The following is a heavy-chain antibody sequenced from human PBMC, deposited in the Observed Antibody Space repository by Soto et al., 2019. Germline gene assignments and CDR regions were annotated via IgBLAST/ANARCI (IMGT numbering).Heavy chain of an antibody. V-gene: IGHV3-13*04. J-gene: IGHJ3*02. CDR3: ARDSSAVTGPRGDAFDI. CDR2: IGPAGDT. Sequence: EVQLVESGGGLVQPGGSLRLSCAASGFTFSTYDMHWVRQPAGKGLEWVSSIGPAGDTYYSGSVKGRFTISRENAKNSLYLQMNSPGAGDTAVYYCARDSSAVTGPRGDAFDIWGQGTMVTVSS. CDR1: GFTFSTYD. D-gene: IGHD6-19*01.